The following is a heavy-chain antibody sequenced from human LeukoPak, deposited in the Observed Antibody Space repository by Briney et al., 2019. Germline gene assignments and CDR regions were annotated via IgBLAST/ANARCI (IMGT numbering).Heavy chain of an antibody. J-gene: IGHJ4*02. CDR2: IIGSGGST. CDR3: AKELDLIITDYAQFDY. V-gene: IGHV3-23*01. CDR1: AFSFSSYA. D-gene: IGHD3-22*01. Sequence: GGSLRLSCAASAFSFSSYATSCVSQAQGNGMEWVSSIIGSGGSTYYADSVAGRFTMSRDNSKHTLYLKMNSLRAEDTAVYYCAKELDLIITDYAQFDYWGQGTLVGVSS.